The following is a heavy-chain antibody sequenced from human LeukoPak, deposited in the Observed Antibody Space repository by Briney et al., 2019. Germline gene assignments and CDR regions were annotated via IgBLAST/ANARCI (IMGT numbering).Heavy chain of an antibody. CDR3: ARDWHYYGSGSYYKEAYYYYYMDV. V-gene: IGHV4-61*02. J-gene: IGHJ6*03. Sequence: PSETLSLTCTVSGGSISSSSYYWSWIRQPAGKGLEWIGRIYTSGSTNYNPSLKSRVTMSVDTSKNQFSLKLSSVTAADTAVYYCARDWHYYGSGSYYKEAYYYYYMDVWGKGTTVTISS. D-gene: IGHD3-10*01. CDR1: GGSISSSSYY. CDR2: IYTSGST.